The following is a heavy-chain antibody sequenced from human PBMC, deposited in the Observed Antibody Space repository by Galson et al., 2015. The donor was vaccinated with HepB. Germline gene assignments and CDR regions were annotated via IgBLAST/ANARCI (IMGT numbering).Heavy chain of an antibody. Sequence: SLRLSSPAYAFTVRSNYMSWVRQAPGKGLEWVASMNQAGSEKYYVDSVKGRFTISRDNAKNSLYLQVNSLRAEDTAVYYCARAVVTASFEIAMDVWGQGTTVTVSS. D-gene: IGHD2-21*02. J-gene: IGHJ6*02. CDR2: MNQAGSEK. CDR3: ARAVVTASFEIAMDV. V-gene: IGHV3-7*03. CDR1: AFTVRSNY.